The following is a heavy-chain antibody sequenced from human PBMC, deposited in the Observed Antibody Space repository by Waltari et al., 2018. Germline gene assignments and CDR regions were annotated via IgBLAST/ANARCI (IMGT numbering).Heavy chain of an antibody. V-gene: IGHV3-53*02. CDR2: IYSGGSGGNT. CDR1: GFTVSSNY. D-gene: IGHD3-22*01. J-gene: IGHJ3*02. Sequence: EVQLVETGGGLIQPGGSLRLSCAASGFTVSSNYMTWVRQDPGKGLEWVSVIYSGGSGGNTYYADSVKGRFTISRDNSKNTLYLQMNGLRAEDTAMYYCATDYDGNAYVAFDIWGQGTMVTVSS. CDR3: ATDYDGNAYVAFDI.